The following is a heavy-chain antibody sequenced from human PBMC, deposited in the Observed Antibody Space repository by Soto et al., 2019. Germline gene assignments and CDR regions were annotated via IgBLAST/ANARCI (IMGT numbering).Heavy chain of an antibody. CDR3: AVTIVVASTIDY. CDR1: GFSFSTYE. D-gene: IGHD3-22*01. V-gene: IGHV3-48*03. J-gene: IGHJ4*02. Sequence: AGGSLRLSCAASGFSFSTYEMNWVRQAPGKGLEWVSYISSSGCTIYYADSVKGRFTMSRDNAKNSLYLHMNSLRAEDTAVYYCAVTIVVASTIDYWGLGTLVTVSS. CDR2: ISSSGCTI.